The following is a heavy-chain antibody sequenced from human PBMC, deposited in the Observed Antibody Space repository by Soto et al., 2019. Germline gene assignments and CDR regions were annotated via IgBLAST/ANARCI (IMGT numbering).Heavy chain of an antibody. D-gene: IGHD6-13*01. CDR1: GGSFSGYY. Sequence: TSETLSLTCAVYGGSFSGYYWSWIRQPPRKGLEWIGEINHSGSTNYNPSLKSRVTISVDTSKNQFSLKLTSVTAADTAVYYCARVGYSSSWYRRGVFDIWGQGTMVTVSS. V-gene: IGHV4-34*01. J-gene: IGHJ3*02. CDR2: INHSGST. CDR3: ARVGYSSSWYRRGVFDI.